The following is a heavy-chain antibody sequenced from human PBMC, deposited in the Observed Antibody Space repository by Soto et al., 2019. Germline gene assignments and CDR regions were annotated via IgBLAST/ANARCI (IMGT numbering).Heavy chain of an antibody. Sequence: QLQLQESGPGLVNPSETLSLTCTVSDGSISSGNYSWGWIRQPPVKGLEWIGSIDYSGSTYYNPSLKSRITISVDTSKNQFSLKLSSVTAADRAVYYCARLGGSGSYYQHWGQGTLVTVSS. D-gene: IGHD3-10*01. CDR3: ARLGGSGSYYQH. J-gene: IGHJ4*02. V-gene: IGHV4-39*01. CDR2: IDYSGST. CDR1: DGSISSGNYS.